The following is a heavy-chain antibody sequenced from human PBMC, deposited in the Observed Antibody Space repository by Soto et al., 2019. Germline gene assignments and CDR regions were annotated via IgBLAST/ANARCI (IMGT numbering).Heavy chain of an antibody. CDR3: ARAYYYDSSGYYPYYFDY. D-gene: IGHD3-22*01. CDR1: GGSISSGGYS. J-gene: IGHJ4*02. CDR2: IYHSGST. Sequence: QLQLQESGSGLVKPSQTLSLTCAVSGGSISSGGYSWSWIRQPPGKGLEWIGYIYHSGSTYYNPSLKSRVTISVDRSKNQFSLKLSSVTAADTAVYYCARAYYYDSSGYYPYYFDYWGQGTLVTVSS. V-gene: IGHV4-30-2*01.